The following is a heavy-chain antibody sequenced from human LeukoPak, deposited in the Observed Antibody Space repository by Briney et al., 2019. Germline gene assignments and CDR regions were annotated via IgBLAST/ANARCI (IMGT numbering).Heavy chain of an antibody. CDR3: AKAGSSGWYYYYMDG. Sequence: DRSLLLCCAAGGFTCDDYAMCWRRPAPGRVVWRVYGFSWNSGSISYADSVKGRFTISRHNAKTSLYLPMTSLRAEDTALYYCAKAGSSGWYYYYMDGWGKGQRSPSP. J-gene: IGHJ6*03. D-gene: IGHD6-19*01. CDR1: GFTCDDYA. CDR2: FSWNSGSI. V-gene: IGHV3-9*01.